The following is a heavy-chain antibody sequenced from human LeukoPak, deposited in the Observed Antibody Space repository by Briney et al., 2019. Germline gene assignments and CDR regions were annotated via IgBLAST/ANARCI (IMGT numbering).Heavy chain of an antibody. D-gene: IGHD4-17*01. J-gene: IGHJ4*02. CDR1: GGSINNFY. CDR2: IYSSGSV. CDR3: ARSATVTTGYFDY. V-gene: IGHV4-59*12. Sequence: SETLSLTCTVSGGSINNFYWSWLRQPPGKGLEWIGNIYSSGSVSYNLSLKSRVTISVDTSKNQFSLKLNSVTAADTAVYYCARSATVTTGYFDYWGQGTLVTVSS.